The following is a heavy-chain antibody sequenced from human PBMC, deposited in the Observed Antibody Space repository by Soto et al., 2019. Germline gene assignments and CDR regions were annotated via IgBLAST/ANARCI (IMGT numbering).Heavy chain of an antibody. Sequence: PLRLSCTSSQFIFSNYGMHLVLKNPGKWLECVALIWNDGSKAYYVDSVKGRFTISRDNLRNTVSLQMNGLRADDTAVYYCARTSFYDKTGVFDYWGQGTLVTVSS. D-gene: IGHD2-8*02. CDR3: ARTSFYDKTGVFDY. J-gene: IGHJ4*02. V-gene: IGHV3-33*01. CDR1: QFIFSNYG. CDR2: IWNDGSKA.